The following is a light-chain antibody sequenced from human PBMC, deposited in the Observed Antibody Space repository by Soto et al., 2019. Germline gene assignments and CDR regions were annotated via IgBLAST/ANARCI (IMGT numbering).Light chain of an antibody. V-gene: IGKV3-11*01. Sequence: EVVMTQSPGTLPQSPGESVNLSCRASQSVRTNLAWFQQKPGQAPRVVVYGASTRATGIPARFSGSGSGTDFTLTISILEPEDCAVYYCQQRMNWPLTFGQGTRLEIK. CDR3: QQRMNWPLT. J-gene: IGKJ5*01. CDR2: GAS. CDR1: QSVRTN.